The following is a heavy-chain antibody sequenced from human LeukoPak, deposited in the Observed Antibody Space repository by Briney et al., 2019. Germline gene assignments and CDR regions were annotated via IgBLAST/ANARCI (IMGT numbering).Heavy chain of an antibody. Sequence: ASVKISCKASGYTFTSYDINWVRQATGQGLEWMGWMNPNSGNTGYAQKFQGRVTMTRNTSISTAYMELSSLRSEDTAVYYCVQDLEQMTTVPAGYWGQGTLVTVSS. D-gene: IGHD4-17*01. CDR3: VQDLEQMTTVPAGY. CDR1: GYTFTSYD. J-gene: IGHJ4*02. V-gene: IGHV1-8*01. CDR2: MNPNSGNT.